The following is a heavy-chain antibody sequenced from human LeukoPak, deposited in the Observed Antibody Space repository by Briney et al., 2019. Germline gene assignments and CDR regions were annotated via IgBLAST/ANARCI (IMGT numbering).Heavy chain of an antibody. CDR3: AKDGEYGSVNYMRGYFDY. Sequence: PGGSLRLSCAASGFTFSNYAMSWVRQAPGKGLEWVSAITGSGGNTYYADSVKGRFTISRDNSKNTVFLQMNSLRAEDTAVYFCAKDGEYGSVNYMRGYFDYWGQGTLVTVSS. D-gene: IGHD3-10*01. V-gene: IGHV3-23*01. J-gene: IGHJ4*02. CDR2: ITGSGGNT. CDR1: GFTFSNYA.